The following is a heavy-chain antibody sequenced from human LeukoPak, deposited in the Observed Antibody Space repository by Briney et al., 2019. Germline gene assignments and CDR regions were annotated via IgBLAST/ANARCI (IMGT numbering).Heavy chain of an antibody. J-gene: IGHJ3*02. Sequence: GGSLRLSCAASGFTVSSNYMSWVRQAPGKGLEWVSVIYSGGSTYYADSVKGRFTISRHNSKNTLYLQMNSLRAEDTAVYYCARSRGSGYYYDAFDIWGQGTMVTVSS. CDR1: GFTVSSNY. V-gene: IGHV3-53*04. D-gene: IGHD3-22*01. CDR3: ARSRGSGYYYDAFDI. CDR2: IYSGGST.